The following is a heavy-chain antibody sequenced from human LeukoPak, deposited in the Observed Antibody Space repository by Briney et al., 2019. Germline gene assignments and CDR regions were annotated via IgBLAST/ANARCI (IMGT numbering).Heavy chain of an antibody. J-gene: IGHJ6*02. D-gene: IGHD3-22*01. CDR1: EFTFSSYW. V-gene: IGHV3-74*01. CDR3: ARSHSYDRSGYFSYYYGMDV. Sequence: GGSLRLSCAASEFTFSSYWMHWVRQVPGKGLVWVSRINSDGSSIRYADSVKGRFTISRDNAKNTLYLQMNSLRAEGTAVYYCARSHSYDRSGYFSYYYGMDVWGQGTTVTVSS. CDR2: INSDGSSI.